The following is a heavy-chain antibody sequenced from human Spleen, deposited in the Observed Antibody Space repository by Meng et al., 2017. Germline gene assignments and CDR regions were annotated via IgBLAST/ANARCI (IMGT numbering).Heavy chain of an antibody. D-gene: IGHD5/OR15-5a*01. V-gene: IGHV3-21*01. Sequence: GESLKISCAASGFTFSTYSMNWVRQAPGKGLEWVSSISSSSNYIYYADSVKGRFTISRDNAKNSVSLQMNSLRAEDTAVYYCVRTPRLVSVSQRYFDYWGQGTLVTVSS. J-gene: IGHJ4*02. CDR1: GFTFSTYS. CDR3: VRTPRLVSVSQRYFDY. CDR2: ISSSSNYI.